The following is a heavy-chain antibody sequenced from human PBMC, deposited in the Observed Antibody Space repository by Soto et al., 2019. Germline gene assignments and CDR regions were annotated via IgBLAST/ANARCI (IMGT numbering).Heavy chain of an antibody. CDR1: GFTFSSYA. Sequence: LRLSCAASGFTFSSYAMSWVRQAPGKGLEWVSAISGNGGSTYYADSVKGRFTISRDNSKNTLYLQMNSLRAEDTAVYYCAKGKNYDILTGYYSSYGMDVWGQGTTVTVSS. CDR2: ISGNGGST. CDR3: AKGKNYDILTGYYSSYGMDV. V-gene: IGHV3-23*01. D-gene: IGHD3-9*01. J-gene: IGHJ6*02.